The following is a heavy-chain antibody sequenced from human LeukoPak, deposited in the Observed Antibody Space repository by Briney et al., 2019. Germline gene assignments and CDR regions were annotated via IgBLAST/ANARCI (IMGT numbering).Heavy chain of an antibody. CDR3: ARDTSGWLSASDI. CDR2: IYYSGST. J-gene: IGHJ3*02. V-gene: IGHV4-59*01. Sequence: PSETLSLTCTVSGTSISSYYWSWIRQPPGKGLEWIGFIYYSGSTNYNPSLKSRVTISVDTSKNQFSLKLSSVTAADTAVFYCARDTSGWLSASDIWGQGTMVTVSS. D-gene: IGHD6-19*01. CDR1: GTSISSYY.